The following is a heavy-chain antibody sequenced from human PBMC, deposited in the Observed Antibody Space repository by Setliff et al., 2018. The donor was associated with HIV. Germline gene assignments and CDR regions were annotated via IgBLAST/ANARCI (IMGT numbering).Heavy chain of an antibody. V-gene: IGHV1-2*06. D-gene: IGHD1-1*01. J-gene: IGHJ6*03. CDR1: GYTFTGYY. CDR2: INPYSGDT. Sequence: ASVKVSCKASGYTFTGYYMHWVRQAPGQGLEWMGRINPYSGDTNYAQKFQGRVTMTRDTSITTAYVELSRLRSVDTAVYYCARGGTTVNYYYYYMDVWGKGTTVTVSS. CDR3: ARGGTTVNYYYYYMDV.